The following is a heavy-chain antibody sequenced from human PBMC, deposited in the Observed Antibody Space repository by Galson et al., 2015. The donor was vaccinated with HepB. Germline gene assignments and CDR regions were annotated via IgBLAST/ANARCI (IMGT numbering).Heavy chain of an antibody. J-gene: IGHJ4*02. Sequence: CAISGDSVSNNGVAWNWIRQSPSRGLEWLGRTYYRSKFYNDYAESVKSRITTNPDTSRNQVSLQLNSVTPEDTAVYYCARVRQLGQGFHFWGQGTLVTVSS. CDR3: ARVRQLGQGFHF. CDR1: GDSVSNNGVA. CDR2: TYYRSKFYN. D-gene: IGHD3-10*01. V-gene: IGHV6-1*01.